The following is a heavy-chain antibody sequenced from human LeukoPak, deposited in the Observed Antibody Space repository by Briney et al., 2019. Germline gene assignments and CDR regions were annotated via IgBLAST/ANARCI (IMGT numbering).Heavy chain of an antibody. Sequence: GGSLRLSCAASGFTFSSYGMHWVRQAPGKGLEWVAVISYDGSNKYYADSVKGRFTISRDNSKNTLYLQMNSLRAEDTAVYYCAKDVRTPTGYGMDVWGQGTTVTVSS. CDR1: GFTFSSYG. CDR2: ISYDGSNK. V-gene: IGHV3-30*18. D-gene: IGHD2-8*02. CDR3: AKDVRTPTGYGMDV. J-gene: IGHJ6*02.